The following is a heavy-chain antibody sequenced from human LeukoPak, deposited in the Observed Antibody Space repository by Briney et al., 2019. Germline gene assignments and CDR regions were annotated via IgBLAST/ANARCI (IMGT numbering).Heavy chain of an antibody. Sequence: GGSLRLSCAASGFTFSSYAMSWVRQAPGKGLEWVSAISGSGGSTYYADSVKGRFTISRDNSKNTLYLQMNSLRAEHTAVYYCAKDRYVAAVAVTLFDYWGQGTLVTVSS. CDR3: AKDRYVAAVAVTLFDY. CDR1: GFTFSSYA. D-gene: IGHD6-19*01. J-gene: IGHJ4*02. CDR2: ISGSGGST. V-gene: IGHV3-23*01.